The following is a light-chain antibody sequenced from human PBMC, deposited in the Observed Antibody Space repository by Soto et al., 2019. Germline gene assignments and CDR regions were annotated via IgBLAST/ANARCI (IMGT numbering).Light chain of an antibody. CDR1: DSTIGNNY. V-gene: IGLV1-51*02. J-gene: IGLJ1*01. CDR3: GTWDSSLSPCV. Sequence: QSVLTQPPSVSAAPGQTVTISCSGSDSTIGNNYVSWYQQLPGAAPKLLIYENNKRPSGIPDRFSGSKSGTSATLDITGLQTGDEADYYCGTWDSSLSPCVFGTGTKLTVL. CDR2: ENN.